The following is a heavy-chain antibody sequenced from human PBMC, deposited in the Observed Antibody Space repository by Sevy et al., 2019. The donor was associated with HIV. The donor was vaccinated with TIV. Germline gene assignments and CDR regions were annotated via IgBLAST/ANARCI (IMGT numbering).Heavy chain of an antibody. Sequence: GGSLRLSCVASGFTFSDHYMEWVRQAPGKGLEWVGRTRNKADGYTTEYAASVKGRFTISRDDSKNSLYVQMNSLKTEDPAVYYCATHAGIAAAGRVFDYWGQGTLVTVS. V-gene: IGHV3-72*01. CDR2: TRNKADGYTT. CDR1: GFTFSDHY. D-gene: IGHD6-13*01. J-gene: IGHJ4*02. CDR3: ATHAGIAAAGRVFDY.